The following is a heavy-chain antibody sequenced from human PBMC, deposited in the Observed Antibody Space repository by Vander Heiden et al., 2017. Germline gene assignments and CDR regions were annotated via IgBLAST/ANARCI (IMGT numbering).Heavy chain of an antibody. V-gene: IGHV3-7*04. J-gene: IGHJ4*02. CDR3: ARGSNWGGDY. CDR1: GFTFSNFW. Sequence: EVQLVESGGGLVQPGGSLRLSCAASGFTFSNFWMSWVRQYPGKGLEWVATINGDGSVKNYVDSVKGRFTVSRDNAENSLYLQVNSLRAEDTAVYYCARGSNWGGDYWGQGTLVTVSS. D-gene: IGHD7-27*01. CDR2: INGDGSVK.